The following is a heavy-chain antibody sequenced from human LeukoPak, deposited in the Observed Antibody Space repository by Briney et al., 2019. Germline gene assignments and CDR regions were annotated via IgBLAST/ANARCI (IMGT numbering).Heavy chain of an antibody. V-gene: IGHV4-30-4*01. J-gene: IGHJ6*04. Sequence: SETLSLTCTVSGGSISSGDYYWSWIRQPPGKGLEWLGYIYYSGSTYYNPSLKSRVTISVDTSKNQFSLKLSSVTAADTAVYYCARETGGIAAAGTRYYYYGMDVWGKGTTVTVSS. CDR2: IYYSGST. CDR1: GGSISSGDYY. CDR3: ARETGGIAAAGTRYYYYGMDV. D-gene: IGHD6-13*01.